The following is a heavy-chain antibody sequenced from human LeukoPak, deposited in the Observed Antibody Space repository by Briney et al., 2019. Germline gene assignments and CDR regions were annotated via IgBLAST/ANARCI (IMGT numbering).Heavy chain of an antibody. CDR3: ARLQGSGIDY. Sequence: GGSLRLSCAVSGITFSSSWMSWFRQAPGKGLEWVANINQDGSEEYYVDSVKGRFTVSRDNAKTSLYLQMNSLRAEDTAVYFCARLQGSGIDYWGQGTLVTVSS. V-gene: IGHV3-7*04. CDR1: GITFSSSW. CDR2: INQDGSEE. D-gene: IGHD1-14*01. J-gene: IGHJ4*02.